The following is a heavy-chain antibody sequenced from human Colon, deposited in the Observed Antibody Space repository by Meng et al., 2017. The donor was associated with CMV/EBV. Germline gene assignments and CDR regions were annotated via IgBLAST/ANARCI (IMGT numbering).Heavy chain of an antibody. J-gene: IGHJ4*02. D-gene: IGHD3-3*01. CDR3: ARGRVSGITIFGVVITYFDY. CDR1: GGSIDTSDYY. Sequence: GSLRLSCTVSGGSIDTSDYYWGWIRQPPGRGLEWIGSVYFSGSTYYNPSLKSRVTISVDTSKNQFSLKLSSVTAADTAVYYCARGRVSGITIFGVVITYFDYWGQGTLVTVSS. V-gene: IGHV4-39*07. CDR2: VYFSGST.